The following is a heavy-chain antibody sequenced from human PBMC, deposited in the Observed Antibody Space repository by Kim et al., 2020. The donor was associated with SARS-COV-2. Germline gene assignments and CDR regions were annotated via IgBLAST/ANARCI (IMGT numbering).Heavy chain of an antibody. CDR3: ARGGTTTFIVDY. J-gene: IGHJ4*02. Sequence: YYADSVKGRFTISGDNAKNSLYLQMNGLRAEDTAVYYCARGGTTTFIVDYWGQGTLVTVSS. D-gene: IGHD1-7*01. V-gene: IGHV3-21*01.